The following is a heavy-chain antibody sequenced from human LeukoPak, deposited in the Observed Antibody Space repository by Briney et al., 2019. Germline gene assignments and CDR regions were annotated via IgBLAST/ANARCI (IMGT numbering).Heavy chain of an antibody. V-gene: IGHV3-7*01. CDR3: ARIGGSGTYWDY. D-gene: IGHD3-10*01. CDR2: IKYHGSDE. Sequence: GGSLRLSCAASGFTFSDYWMSWVRQAPGKGLEWVADIKYHGSDEHYVDSVRGRFTISRDNAKNSLFLQMNSLRAEDTAVYYCARIGGSGTYWDYWGQGTLVTVSS. CDR1: GFTFSDYW. J-gene: IGHJ4*02.